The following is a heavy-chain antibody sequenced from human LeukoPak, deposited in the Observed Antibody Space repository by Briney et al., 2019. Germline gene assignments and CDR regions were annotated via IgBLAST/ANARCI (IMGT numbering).Heavy chain of an antibody. CDR1: GGSISSYY. CDR3: ARDNGYGNFDY. J-gene: IGHJ4*02. D-gene: IGHD5-12*01. CDR2: VYYSGST. V-gene: IGHV4-59*01. Sequence: PSETLSLTCTVSGGSISSYYWSWIRQPPGKGLEWIGYVYYSGSTNYNPSLNSRVTISVDTSKNQFSLRLSSVTAADTAVYYCARDNGYGNFDYWGQGTLVIVSS.